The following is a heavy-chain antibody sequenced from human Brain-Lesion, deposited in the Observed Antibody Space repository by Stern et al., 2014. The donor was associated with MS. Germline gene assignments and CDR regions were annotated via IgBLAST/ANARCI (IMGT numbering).Heavy chain of an antibody. CDR2: IFNSGST. Sequence: VQLVESGPGLVKPSQTLSLSCTVSGGSISSGGYYWSWIRQPAGKGLEWIGRIFNSGSTSYNPSLKSRVTISIDPSKTQFSLRLNPRTAADTAVYYCARGRVVPGFQYYATDVWGQGTTVIVSS. CDR3: ARGRVVPGFQYYATDV. V-gene: IGHV4-61*02. CDR1: GGSISSGGYY. D-gene: IGHD2-2*01. J-gene: IGHJ6*02.